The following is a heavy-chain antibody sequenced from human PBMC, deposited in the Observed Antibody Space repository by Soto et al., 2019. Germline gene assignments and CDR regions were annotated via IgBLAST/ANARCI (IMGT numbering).Heavy chain of an antibody. D-gene: IGHD3-9*01. CDR1: GVSITSYF. V-gene: IGHV4-59*01. CDR2: ISFSGAT. CDR3: ARYWRDGYKRYFAF. Sequence: SETLSLTCTVYGVSITSYFWRWIRQTPGKGLDWIGSISFSGATYSNPSLKGRAALSVDTSENHLSLTLNSVTSADTAVYFCARYWRDGYKRYFAFWGQGNHVTGSS. J-gene: IGHJ4*02.